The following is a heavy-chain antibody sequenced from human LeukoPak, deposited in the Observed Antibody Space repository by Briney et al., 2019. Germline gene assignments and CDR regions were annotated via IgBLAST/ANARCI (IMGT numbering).Heavy chain of an antibody. CDR2: IYYSGST. J-gene: IGHJ6*02. CDR3: ARDRNYDSSGYSPPYYYYYGMDV. V-gene: IGHV4-59*01. D-gene: IGHD3-22*01. Sequence: PSETLSLTCTVSGGSISSYYWSWIRQPPGKGLEWIGYIYYSGSTNYNPSLKSRVTISVDTSKNQFSLKLSSVTAADTAVYYCARDRNYDSSGYSPPYYYYYGMDVWGQGTTVTVSS. CDR1: GGSISSYY.